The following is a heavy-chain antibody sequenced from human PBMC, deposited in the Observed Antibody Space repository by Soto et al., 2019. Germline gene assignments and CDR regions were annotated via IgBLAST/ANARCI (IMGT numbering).Heavy chain of an antibody. J-gene: IGHJ3*02. CDR3: ARGVGYCSSTSCQDAFDI. Sequence: SETLSLTCAVSGGSISSSNWWSWVRQPPGKGLEWIGEIYHSGSTNYNPSLKSRVTISVDKSKNQFSLKLSSVTAADTAVYYCARGVGYCSSTSCQDAFDIWGQGTMVTVSS. V-gene: IGHV4-4*02. CDR2: IYHSGST. D-gene: IGHD2-2*01. CDR1: GGSISSSNW.